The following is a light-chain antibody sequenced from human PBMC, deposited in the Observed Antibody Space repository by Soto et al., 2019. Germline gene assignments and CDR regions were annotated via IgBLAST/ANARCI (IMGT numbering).Light chain of an antibody. CDR3: QSYDSGRSGWV. Sequence: QTVVTQPPSVSGAPGQRVTISCTGSSSNIGAGYDVHWYQQLPGTAPKLLIYGNSNRPSGVPDRFSGSKSGTSASLAITGLQAEDEADYYCQSYDSGRSGWVFGGGTKLTVL. V-gene: IGLV1-40*01. J-gene: IGLJ3*02. CDR2: GNS. CDR1: SSNIGAGYD.